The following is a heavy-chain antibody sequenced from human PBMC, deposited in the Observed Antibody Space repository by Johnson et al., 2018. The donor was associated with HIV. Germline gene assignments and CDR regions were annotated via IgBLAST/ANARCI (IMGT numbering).Heavy chain of an antibody. V-gene: IGHV3-49*03. D-gene: IGHD2-21*02. CDR1: GFTFGAYA. CDR3: TGGRDLRAFDI. CDR2: IRSTASGGPT. J-gene: IGHJ3*02. Sequence: VQLVESGGGLVQPGRSLRLSCSASGFTFGAYALSWFRQAPGKGLEWVGFIRSTASGGPTDYASSVKGRFTISSDDSQNIAYLQMNSLKTEDTAMYYCTGGRDLRAFDIWGQGTMVTVSS.